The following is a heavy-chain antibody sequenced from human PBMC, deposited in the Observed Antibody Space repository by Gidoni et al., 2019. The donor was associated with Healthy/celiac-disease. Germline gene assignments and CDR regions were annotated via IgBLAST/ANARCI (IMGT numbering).Heavy chain of an antibody. J-gene: IGHJ4*02. CDR3: ARLDYYGSGSDY. D-gene: IGHD3-10*01. CDR2: IYSGGST. CDR1: GLTVSSNY. Sequence: ELQLVESGGGLVQPGGSLRLSRSASGLTVSSNYMSWVRQAQGKGLEWVSVIYSGGSTYYADSVKGRFTISRHNSKNTLYLQMNSLRAEDTAVYYCARLDYYGSGSDYWGQGTLVTVSS. V-gene: IGHV3-53*04.